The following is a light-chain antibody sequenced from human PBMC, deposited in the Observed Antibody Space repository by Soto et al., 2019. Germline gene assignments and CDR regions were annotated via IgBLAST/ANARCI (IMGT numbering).Light chain of an antibody. CDR3: SSYTSSSTPYV. Sequence: QSALTQPASVSESPGQSITISCTGTSSDVGGYGHVSWYQQHPGKAPKLMIYDVSNRPSGVSNRFSGSKSGNTASLTISGLQAEDEADYYCSSYTSSSTPYVFRTGTKLTVL. J-gene: IGLJ1*01. CDR2: DVS. CDR1: SSDVGGYGH. V-gene: IGLV2-14*01.